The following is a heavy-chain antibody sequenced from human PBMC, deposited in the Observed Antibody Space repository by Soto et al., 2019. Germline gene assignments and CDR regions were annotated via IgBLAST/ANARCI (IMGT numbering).Heavy chain of an antibody. V-gene: IGHV3-33*01. CDR2: IWYDGSNK. D-gene: IGHD3-10*02. J-gene: IGHJ6*02. Sequence: QVQLVESGGGVVQPGRSLRLSCAASGFTFSSYGMHWVRQAPGKGLEWVAVIWYDGSNKYYADSVKGRFTISRDNSKNTLYLQMNSLRAEDTAVYYCARDSYVGDGGPTETYGMDVWGQGTTVTVSS. CDR1: GFTFSSYG. CDR3: ARDSYVGDGGPTETYGMDV.